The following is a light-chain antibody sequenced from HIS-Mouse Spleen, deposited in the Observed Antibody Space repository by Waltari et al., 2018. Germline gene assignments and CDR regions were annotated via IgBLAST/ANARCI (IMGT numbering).Light chain of an antibody. CDR1: SSNIGSNY. CDR3: AAWDDILSGPV. Sequence: QRVTISCSGSSSNIGSNYVYWYQQLPGTAPKLLIYRNNQRPSGVPDRFSGSKSGTSASLAISGLRSEDEADYYCAAWDDILSGPVFGGGTQLTAL. J-gene: IGLJ7*02. CDR2: RNN. V-gene: IGLV1-47*01.